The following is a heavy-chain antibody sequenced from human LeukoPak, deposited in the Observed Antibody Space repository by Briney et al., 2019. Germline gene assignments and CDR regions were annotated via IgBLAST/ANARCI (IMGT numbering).Heavy chain of an antibody. CDR2: IYYSGST. V-gene: IGHV4-59*01. J-gene: IGHJ4*02. D-gene: IGHD3-22*01. Sequence: SETLSLTCSVSGGSISSCYWSWIRQPPGKGLEWMGYIYYSGSTNYNPSLKSRVAISVDTSKNQFSLRLSSVTAADTAVYYCARVTGYMIEDYFDYWGQGTLVTVSS. CDR3: ARVTGYMIEDYFDY. CDR1: GGSISSCY.